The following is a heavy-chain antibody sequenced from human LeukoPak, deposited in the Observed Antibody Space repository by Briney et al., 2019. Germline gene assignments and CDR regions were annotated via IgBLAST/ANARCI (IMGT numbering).Heavy chain of an antibody. V-gene: IGHV1-2*02. CDR2: INPNSGGT. CDR3: ARELYGFYDSSGYQCY. D-gene: IGHD3-22*01. J-gene: IGHJ4*02. CDR1: GYTFTGYY. Sequence: ASVKDSCKASGYTFTGYYMHWVRQAPGQGLAWMGWINPNSGGTNYAQKFQGRVTMTRDTAISTAYMELSRLRSDDTGVYYCARELYGFYDSSGYQCYWGQGTLVTVSS.